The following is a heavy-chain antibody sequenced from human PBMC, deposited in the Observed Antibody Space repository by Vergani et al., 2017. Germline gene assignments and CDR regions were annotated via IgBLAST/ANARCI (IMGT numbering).Heavy chain of an antibody. CDR2: IYYSGST. V-gene: IGHV4-31*11. CDR3: ARLRSSWYDAFDI. Sequence: QVQLQQWGAGLVKPSETLSLTCAVYGGSFSGSYWSWIRQHPGKGLEWIGYIYYSGSTYYNPSLKSRVTISVDTSKNQFSLKLSSVTAADTAVYYCARLRSSWYDAFDIWGQGTMVTVS. CDR1: GGSFSGSY. D-gene: IGHD6-13*01. J-gene: IGHJ3*02.